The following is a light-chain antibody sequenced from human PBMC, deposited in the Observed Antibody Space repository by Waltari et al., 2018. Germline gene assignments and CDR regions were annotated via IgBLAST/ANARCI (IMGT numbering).Light chain of an antibody. CDR3: QQYNDWPGT. CDR2: GAS. V-gene: IGKV3-15*01. CDR1: QSVSSN. J-gene: IGKJ2*01. Sequence: EIVMTQSPATLSVSPGERATLSCRASQSVSSNLAWYQQTPGQAPRLLIYGASTRATAIPARFSGSGSGTEFILTINSLQSEDFAVYYCQQYNDWPGTFGQGTKLEIK.